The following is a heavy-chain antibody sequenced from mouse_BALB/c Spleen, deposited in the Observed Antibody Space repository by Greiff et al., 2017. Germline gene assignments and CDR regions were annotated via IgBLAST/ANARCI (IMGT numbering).Heavy chain of an antibody. V-gene: IGHV1-69*01. CDR2: IDTSDSYT. D-gene: IGHD2-1*01. CDR1: GYTFTDYW. J-gene: IGHJ3*01. Sequence: QVQLKQPGAELVMPGASVKMSCKASGYTFTDYWMHWVKQRPGQGLEWIGAIDTSDSYTSYNQKFKGKATLTVDESSSTAYMQLSSLTSEDSAVYYCASPYGNSWFAYWGQGTLVTVSA. CDR3: ASPYGNSWFAY.